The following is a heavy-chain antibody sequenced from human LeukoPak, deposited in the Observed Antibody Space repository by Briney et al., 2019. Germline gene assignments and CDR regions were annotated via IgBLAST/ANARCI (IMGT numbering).Heavy chain of an antibody. CDR3: AKRSYYYDSSGYYPFDY. V-gene: IGHV3-30*18. CDR2: ISYDGSNK. J-gene: IGHJ4*02. CDR1: GFTFSSYC. Sequence: GGSLRLSCAASGFTFSSYCMHWVRQAPGKGLGWVAVISYDGSNKYYADSVKGRFTISRDNSKNTLYLQMNSLRAEDTAVYYCAKRSYYYDSSGYYPFDYWGQGTLVTVSS. D-gene: IGHD3-22*01.